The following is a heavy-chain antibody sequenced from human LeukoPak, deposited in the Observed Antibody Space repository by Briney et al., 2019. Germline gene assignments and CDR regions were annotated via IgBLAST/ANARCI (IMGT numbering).Heavy chain of an antibody. J-gene: IGHJ4*02. CDR1: GYTFTSYG. D-gene: IGHD3-22*01. V-gene: IGHV1-18*01. Sequence: ASVKVSCKASGYTFTSYGISWVRQAPGQGLEWMGWISAYNGNTNYAQKLQGRVTMTTDTSTSTAYMELRSLRSDDTAVYYCARGLRYYHDSSGYYGTFDYWGQGTLVTVSS. CDR3: ARGLRYYHDSSGYYGTFDY. CDR2: ISAYNGNT.